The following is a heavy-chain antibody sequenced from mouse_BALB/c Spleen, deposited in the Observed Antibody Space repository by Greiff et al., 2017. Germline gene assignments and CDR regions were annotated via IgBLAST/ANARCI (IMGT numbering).Heavy chain of an antibody. V-gene: IGHV1-14*01. CDR1: GYTFTSYV. Sequence: EVQLQQSGPELVKPGASVKMSCKASGYTFTSYVMHWVKQKPGQGLEWLGYINPYNDGTKYNEKFKGKATLTSDKSASTAYIELSSLTSEDSAVYYCAKSEGGGGYYAMDYWGQGTSVTVSS. CDR3: AKSEGGGGYYAMDY. CDR2: INPYNDGT. J-gene: IGHJ4*01.